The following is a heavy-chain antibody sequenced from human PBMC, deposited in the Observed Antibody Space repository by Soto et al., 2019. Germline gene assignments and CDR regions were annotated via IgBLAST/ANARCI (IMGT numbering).Heavy chain of an antibody. D-gene: IGHD2-21*02. Sequence: SETLSLTCTVSGDSFSSDDYYWSWIRQPPGKGLEWIGYISYRVDTYYSPSLKSRVTMSIDTSKNQFSLNVSSVTAVDTAVYYCARVAGVAYCGGDCYHFDYWGQGTLVTVSS. CDR1: GDSFSSDDYY. J-gene: IGHJ4*02. CDR3: ARVAGVAYCGGDCYHFDY. V-gene: IGHV4-30-4*01. CDR2: ISYRVDT.